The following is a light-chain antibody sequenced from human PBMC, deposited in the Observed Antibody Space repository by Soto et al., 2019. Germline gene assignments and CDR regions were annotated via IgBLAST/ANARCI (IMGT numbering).Light chain of an antibody. CDR1: SSDVVGYNY. Sequence: QSALTHPASVSGSPGQSVTICCAGTSSDVVGYNYVSWYQQHPGKAPKLMIYDVSNRPSGVSNRFSGSKSGNTASLTISGLQAEDEADYYCSSYTSSSTRVFGTGTKVTV. CDR3: SSYTSSSTRV. CDR2: DVS. J-gene: IGLJ1*01. V-gene: IGLV2-14*01.